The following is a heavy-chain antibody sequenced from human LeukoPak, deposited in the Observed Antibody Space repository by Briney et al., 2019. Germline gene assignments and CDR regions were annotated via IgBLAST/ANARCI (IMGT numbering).Heavy chain of an antibody. CDR3: ARAGYCSGGSCLNWFDP. Sequence: SGGSLRLSCAASGFTFSSYSMNWVRQAPGKGLEWVSSISSSSSYIYYADSVKGRFTISRDNAKNSLYLQMNSLRAEDTAVYYCARAGYCSGGSCLNWFDPWGQGTLVTVSS. CDR1: GFTFSSYS. V-gene: IGHV3-21*01. J-gene: IGHJ5*02. D-gene: IGHD2-15*01. CDR2: ISSSSSYI.